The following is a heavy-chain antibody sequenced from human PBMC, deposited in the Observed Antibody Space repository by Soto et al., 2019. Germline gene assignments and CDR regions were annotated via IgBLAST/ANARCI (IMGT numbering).Heavy chain of an antibody. D-gene: IGHD1-26*01. Sequence: GXSVKVSCKASGGTFSSYAISWGRQAPGQGLEWMGGIIPIFGTANYAQKFQGRVTITADESTSTAYMELSSLRSEDTAVYYCARCYSGSYHDAFDIWGQGTMVTVSS. J-gene: IGHJ3*02. CDR1: GGTFSSYA. CDR2: IIPIFGTA. CDR3: ARCYSGSYHDAFDI. V-gene: IGHV1-69*01.